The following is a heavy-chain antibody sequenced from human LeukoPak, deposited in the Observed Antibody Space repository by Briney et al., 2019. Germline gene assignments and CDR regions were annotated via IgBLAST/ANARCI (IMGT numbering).Heavy chain of an antibody. CDR3: AGHRSGWLQSSFDY. D-gene: IGHD5-24*01. V-gene: IGHV4-39*01. Sequence: SETLSLTCSVSGGSISSSSSYWGWIRQPPGKGLEWIGSIYYSGSSFDNPALKSRVTISVDTSKNQFSLKLSSVTAADTAVYYYAGHRSGWLQSSFDYWGQGTLVTVSS. CDR2: IYYSGSS. CDR1: GGSISSSSSY. J-gene: IGHJ4*02.